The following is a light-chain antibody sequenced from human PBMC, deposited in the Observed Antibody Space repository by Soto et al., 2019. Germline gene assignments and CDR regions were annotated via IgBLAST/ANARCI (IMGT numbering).Light chain of an antibody. CDR2: AAF. CDR3: QKYDSVPPA. Sequence: DIQMTQSPSSLSASVGDRVTITCRASQDISNYLAWYQQKPGRAPKLLIYAAFTLQSGVPSRFSGSGSGTEFTLTISSLQPEDVATYYCQKYDSVPPAFGPGTKVEIK. CDR1: QDISNY. J-gene: IGKJ3*01. V-gene: IGKV1-27*01.